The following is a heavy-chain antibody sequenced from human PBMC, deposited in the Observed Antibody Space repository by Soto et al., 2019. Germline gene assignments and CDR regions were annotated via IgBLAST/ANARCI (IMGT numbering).Heavy chain of an antibody. CDR3: ARDGATQMWRPWYFDL. J-gene: IGHJ2*01. CDR2: VSHDGNNQ. V-gene: IGHV3-30-3*01. D-gene: IGHD2-21*01. CDR1: GFTFSNYA. Sequence: QVQLVESGGGVVQPGRSLRLSCAGSGFTFSNYAMHWVRQAPGKGLEWVAIVSHDGNNQYYADSAKGRFTISRDNSENTLYLQMNSLTTEDTAVFYCARDGATQMWRPWYFDLWGRGTLVTVSS.